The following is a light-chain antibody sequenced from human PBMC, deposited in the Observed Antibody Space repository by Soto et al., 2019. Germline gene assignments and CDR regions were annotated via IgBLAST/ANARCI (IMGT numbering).Light chain of an antibody. CDR1: QSVSSSY. J-gene: IGKJ2*01. CDR3: QQYGSSPYT. Sequence: EIVLTQSPGTLSLSPGERATLSCRASQSVSSSYLAGYQQKPGQAPRLLIYGASSRATGIPDRFSGSGSGTDFTLTIIRLEPEDFAVYYCQQYGSSPYTFGQGTKLEIK. V-gene: IGKV3-20*01. CDR2: GAS.